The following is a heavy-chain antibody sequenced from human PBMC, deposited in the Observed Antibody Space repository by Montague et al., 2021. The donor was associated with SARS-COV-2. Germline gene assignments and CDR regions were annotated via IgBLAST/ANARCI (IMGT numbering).Heavy chain of an antibody. CDR3: ARDEGSHSIYYYDSSGYYVY. Sequence: SLRLSCAASGFTFSTYWMSWVRQAPGKGLEWVADMKQDGSEKYYVDSVKGRFTISRDNAKSLLYLEMNSLRAEDTAVYYCARDEGSHSIYYYDSSGYYVYWGQGTSVTVSS. CDR1: GFTFSTYW. V-gene: IGHV3-7*03. CDR2: MKQDGSEK. J-gene: IGHJ4*03. D-gene: IGHD3-22*01.